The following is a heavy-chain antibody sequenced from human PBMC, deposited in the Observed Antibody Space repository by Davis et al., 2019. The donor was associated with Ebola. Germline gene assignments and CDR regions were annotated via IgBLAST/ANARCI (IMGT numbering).Heavy chain of an antibody. CDR2: ISGSGGST. J-gene: IGHJ6*02. Sequence: GESLKISCAASGITFSSYAMSWVRQAPGKWLEWVSAISGSGGSTYYADSVKGRFTISRDNSKNTLYLQMNSLRAEDTAVYYCASLERPMVQGRGVFYYGMDVWGQGTTVTVSS. V-gene: IGHV3-23*01. CDR1: GITFSSYA. D-gene: IGHD3-10*01. CDR3: ASLERPMVQGRGVFYYGMDV.